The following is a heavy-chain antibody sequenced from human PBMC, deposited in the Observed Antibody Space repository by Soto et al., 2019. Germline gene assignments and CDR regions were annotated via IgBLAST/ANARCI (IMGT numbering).Heavy chain of an antibody. CDR2: IYHSGRN. CDR1: GYSISSGYY. J-gene: IGHJ6*02. D-gene: IGHD3-10*01. Sequence: SETLSLTCAVSGYSISSGYYWGWIRPPPGKGLEWIVSIYHSGRNYYTPSIKRRVTISVHTSKNQFSVKLSSGTAADTAVYYCARVTTSGGRRSSFGHDVWAQGTTVTVSS. V-gene: IGHV4-38-2*01. CDR3: ARVTTSGGRRSSFGHDV.